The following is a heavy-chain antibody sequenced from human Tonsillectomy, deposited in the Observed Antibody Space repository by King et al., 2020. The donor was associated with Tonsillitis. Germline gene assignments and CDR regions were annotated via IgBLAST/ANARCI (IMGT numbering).Heavy chain of an antibody. J-gene: IGHJ4*02. Sequence: QLQESGPGLVKPSETLSLTCTVSGGSISSNRYYWGWIRQPPGKGLEWIGYIFYSGSTHYTPSLKSRVTISVDTSRNQFSLKVTSVTAADTAVYYCARSRGKGYFDYWGQGTLVTVSS. CDR2: IFYSGST. V-gene: IGHV4-39*01. CDR3: ARSRGKGYFDY. D-gene: IGHD3-10*01. CDR1: GGSISSNRYY.